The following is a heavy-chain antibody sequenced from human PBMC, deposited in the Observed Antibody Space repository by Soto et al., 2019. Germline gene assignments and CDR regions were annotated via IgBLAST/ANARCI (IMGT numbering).Heavy chain of an antibody. CDR2: INPSGGST. D-gene: IGHD6-13*01. J-gene: IGHJ6*02. Sequence: QVQLVQSGAEVKKPGASVKVSCKASGYTFTSYYMHWVRQAPGQGLEWMGIINPSGGSTSYAQKFQGRVTMTRDTSTSTVYMELSSLRSEDTAVYYCARPGRRGSSRWPPPYYYCGMDVWGQGTTVTVSS. CDR1: GYTFTSYY. CDR3: ARPGRRGSSRWPPPYYYCGMDV. V-gene: IGHV1-46*03.